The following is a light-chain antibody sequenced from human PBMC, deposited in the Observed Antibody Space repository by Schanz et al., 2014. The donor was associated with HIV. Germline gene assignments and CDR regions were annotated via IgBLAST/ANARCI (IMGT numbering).Light chain of an antibody. CDR2: GAS. V-gene: IGKV3-20*01. CDR1: QSVTSNY. Sequence: EIVLTQSPGTLSLSPGDRATLSCRASQSVTSNYLAWYQQKPGQAPRIVIYGASNRATGIPHRFSGSGSGTDFTLTISRLEPEDFAVYYCQQYGSSSTFGPGTKVDIK. CDR3: QQYGSSST. J-gene: IGKJ3*01.